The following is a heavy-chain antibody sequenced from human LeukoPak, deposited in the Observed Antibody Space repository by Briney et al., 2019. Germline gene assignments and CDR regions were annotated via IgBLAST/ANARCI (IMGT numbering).Heavy chain of an antibody. D-gene: IGHD3-22*01. J-gene: IGHJ4*02. Sequence: SSETQSLTCTVSGGSISTYYWSWIRQPPGKGLEWIGYIYYSGSTKYNPSLKSRVTISVDTSKNQFSLKLSSVTAADTAVYYCATVASRFLDYSDSSGYYFDYWGQGTLVTVSS. V-gene: IGHV4-59*01. CDR1: GGSISTYY. CDR3: ATVASRFLDYSDSSGYYFDY. CDR2: IYYSGST.